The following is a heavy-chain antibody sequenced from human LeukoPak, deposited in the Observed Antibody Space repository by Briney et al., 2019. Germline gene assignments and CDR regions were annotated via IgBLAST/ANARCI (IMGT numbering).Heavy chain of an antibody. CDR3: ARADYSNYVGYFDY. Sequence: GASVKVSCKASGGTFSSYAISWVRQAPGQGLGWMGRIIPIFGTANYAQKFQGRVTITTDESTSTAYMELSSLRSEDTAVYYCARADYSNYVGYFDYWGQGTLVTVSS. CDR1: GGTFSSYA. J-gene: IGHJ4*02. CDR2: IIPIFGTA. D-gene: IGHD4-11*01. V-gene: IGHV1-69*05.